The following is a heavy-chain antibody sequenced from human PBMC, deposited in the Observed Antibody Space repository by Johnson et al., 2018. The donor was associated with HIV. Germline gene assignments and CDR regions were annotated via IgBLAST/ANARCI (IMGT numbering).Heavy chain of an antibody. J-gene: IGHJ3*02. CDR3: AKEPHDSSGDYYKAFNM. CDR2: IWYDGTNK. CDR1: GFTFSSYA. D-gene: IGHD3-22*01. Sequence: VQLVESGGGVVQPGRSLRLSCAASGFTFSSYAMHWVRQAPGKGLEWVAVIWYDGTNKYIADSVKGRFTVSRDISTNMLFLQMNSLRAEDTAVYYCAKEPHDSSGDYYKAFNMWGQGTMVTVSS. V-gene: IGHV3-30*04.